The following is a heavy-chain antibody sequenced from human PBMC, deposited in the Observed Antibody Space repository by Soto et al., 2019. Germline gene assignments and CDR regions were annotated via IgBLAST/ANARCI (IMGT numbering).Heavy chain of an antibody. V-gene: IGHV3-23*01. CDR1: GFTFSSYA. J-gene: IGHJ4*02. Sequence: EVQLLESGGGLVQPGGSLRLSCAASGFTFSSYAMSWVRQAPGKRLEWVSAISGSGGSTYYADSVKGRFTISRDNSKNTLYLQMNSLRAEDAAVYYCAKDKDSAARRGYFDYWGQGTLVTVSS. CDR3: AKDKDSAARRGYFDY. CDR2: ISGSGGST. D-gene: IGHD6-6*01.